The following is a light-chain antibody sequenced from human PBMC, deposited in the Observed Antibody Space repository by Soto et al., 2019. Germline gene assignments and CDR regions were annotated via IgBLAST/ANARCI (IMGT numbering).Light chain of an antibody. V-gene: IGKV1-5*03. CDR3: QHYNSYSEA. CDR2: KAS. J-gene: IGKJ1*01. Sequence: DIQMSQCPSTLAGSVGYIVTITCRASQTISSWLAWYQQKPGKAPKLLIYKASTLKSGVPSRFSGSGSGTAFTLTISSLQPDDFATYYCQHYNSYSEAFGQGTKVDIK. CDR1: QTISSW.